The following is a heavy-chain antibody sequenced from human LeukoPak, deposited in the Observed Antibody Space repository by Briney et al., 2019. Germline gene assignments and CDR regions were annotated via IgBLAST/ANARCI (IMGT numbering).Heavy chain of an antibody. Sequence: GGSLRLSCAASGFTFSNAWMSWVRQAPGEGLEWVGRIKSKTDGGTTDYAAPVKGRFTISRDDSKNTLYLQMNSLKTEDTAVYYCTTAVYYYGSGSYYSDSWGPGTLVTVSS. CDR2: IKSKTDGGTT. J-gene: IGHJ4*02. CDR3: TTAVYYYGSGSYYSDS. V-gene: IGHV3-15*01. D-gene: IGHD3-10*01. CDR1: GFTFSNAW.